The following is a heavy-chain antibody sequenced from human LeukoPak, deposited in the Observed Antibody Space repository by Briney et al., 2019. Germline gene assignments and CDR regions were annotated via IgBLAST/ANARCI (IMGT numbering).Heavy chain of an antibody. Sequence: GGSLRLSCAASGFTFSSYTMTWVRQAPGEGLEWVSSISTSSTYMYYSDSVKGRFTISRDNAKNSLYLQMNSLRADDTAVYYCARRYCSSTTCDAFDIWGQGTMVTVSS. CDR2: ISTSSTYM. D-gene: IGHD2-2*01. V-gene: IGHV3-21*01. CDR1: GFTFSSYT. J-gene: IGHJ3*02. CDR3: ARRYCSSTTCDAFDI.